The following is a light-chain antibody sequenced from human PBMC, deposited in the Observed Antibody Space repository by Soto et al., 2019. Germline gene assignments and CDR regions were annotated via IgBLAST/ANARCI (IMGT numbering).Light chain of an antibody. CDR3: QQRNVWPPIT. CDR1: QSIRTS. Sequence: EVLLTQSPATLSLSPGERGTLSCRASQSIRTSLAWYQQKPGQAPRLVIFDASNRANGVPARFGGSGSGTDFTLTINSLEPEDFAVYYCQQRNVWPPITFGQGTRLEIK. CDR2: DAS. J-gene: IGKJ5*01. V-gene: IGKV3-11*01.